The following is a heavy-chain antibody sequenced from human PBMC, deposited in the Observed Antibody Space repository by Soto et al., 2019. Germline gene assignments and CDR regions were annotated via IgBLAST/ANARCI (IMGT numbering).Heavy chain of an antibody. V-gene: IGHV1-18*01. Sequence: QVQLVQSGPEVKKPGASVKVSCRTSGYTFTSYGISWVRQAPGQGLEWMGWISTDKGHTNYAQKFQDRVTMTTDTSTSTGYMELRSLRSDDTAVYYCATRSPAFDYWGQGTLVTVST. CDR2: ISTDKGHT. J-gene: IGHJ4*02. CDR1: GYTFTSYG. CDR3: ATRSPAFDY.